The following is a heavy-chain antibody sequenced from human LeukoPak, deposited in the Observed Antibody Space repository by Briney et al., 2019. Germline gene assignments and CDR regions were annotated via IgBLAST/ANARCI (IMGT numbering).Heavy chain of an antibody. J-gene: IGHJ6*03. CDR3: ARDQYDFWSGYPSYYYYYYMDV. D-gene: IGHD3-3*01. CDR1: GYSIISGYH. Sequence: PSETLSLTCAVSGYSIISGYHWAWIRQPPGKGLEWIGSIYYGGTNYNPSLRGRVTISVDKSKNQFSLKLSSVTAADTAVYYCARDQYDFWSGYPSYYYYYYMDVWGKGTTVTVSS. CDR2: IYYGGT. V-gene: IGHV4-38-2*02.